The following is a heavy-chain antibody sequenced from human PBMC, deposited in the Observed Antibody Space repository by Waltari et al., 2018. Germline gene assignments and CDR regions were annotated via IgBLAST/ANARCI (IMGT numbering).Heavy chain of an antibody. CDR2: INWNGGST. D-gene: IGHD6-13*01. CDR3: AREVGIAAAHDYFDY. CDR1: GFTFADYG. V-gene: IGHV3-20*04. Sequence: EVQLVESGGGVVRPGGSLRLSCAASGFTFADYGMSWVRPAPGKGLEWVSGINWNGGSTGYADSVKGRFTISRDNAKNSLYLQMNSLRAEDTALYYCAREVGIAAAHDYFDYWGQGTLVTVSS. J-gene: IGHJ4*02.